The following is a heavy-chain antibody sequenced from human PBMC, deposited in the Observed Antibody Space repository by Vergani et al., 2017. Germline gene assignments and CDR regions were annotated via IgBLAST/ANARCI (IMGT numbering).Heavy chain of an antibody. J-gene: IGHJ5*02. Sequence: QVQLQESGAGLVKPSQILSLTCTVSGGSISSGSYYWSWIRQPAGKGLEWIGRIYTSGRTNYNPSLKSRVTISVDTSKNQFSLKLSSVTAADTAVYYCARGLEHIVVVTATPPNWFDPWGQGTLVTVSS. CDR1: GGSISSGSYY. CDR2: IYTSGRT. V-gene: IGHV4-61*02. D-gene: IGHD2-21*02. CDR3: ARGLEHIVVVTATPPNWFDP.